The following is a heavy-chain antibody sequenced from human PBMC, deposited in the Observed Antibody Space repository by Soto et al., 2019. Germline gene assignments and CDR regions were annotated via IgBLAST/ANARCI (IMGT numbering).Heavy chain of an antibody. Sequence: PSETLSLTCTVSGGSISSYYWSWIRQPAGKGLEWIGRIYTSGSTNYNPSLKSRVTMSVDTSKNQFSLKLSSVTAADTAVYYCARGTYSSSWYWFDPWGQGTLVTVSS. V-gene: IGHV4-4*07. D-gene: IGHD6-13*01. J-gene: IGHJ5*02. CDR1: GGSISSYY. CDR2: IYTSGST. CDR3: ARGTYSSSWYWFDP.